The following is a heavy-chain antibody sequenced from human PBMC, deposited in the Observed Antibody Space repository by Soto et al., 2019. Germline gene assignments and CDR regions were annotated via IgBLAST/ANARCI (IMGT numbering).Heavy chain of an antibody. V-gene: IGHV3-33*01. Sequence: QVQLVESGGGVVQPGRSLRLSCAASGFTFSSYGMHWVRQAPGKGLEWVAVIWYDGSNKYYADSVKGRFTISRDNSKNTLYLQMNSLRAEDTAVSYCARARIVVGLYYYYGMDVWGQGTTVTVSS. D-gene: IGHD2-21*01. CDR1: GFTFSSYG. CDR2: IWYDGSNK. CDR3: ARARIVVGLYYYYGMDV. J-gene: IGHJ6*02.